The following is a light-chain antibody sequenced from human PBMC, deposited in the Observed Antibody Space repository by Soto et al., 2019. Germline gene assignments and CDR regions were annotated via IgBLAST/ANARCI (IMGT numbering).Light chain of an antibody. CDR2: SNT. V-gene: IGLV1-44*01. J-gene: IGLJ2*01. Sequence: QSVLTQPPSASGTPGQTIAISCSGGSSNIGSHTVNWYQQLPGTAPRLLIYSNTQRPSGVPDRCSGSKSGTSASLAITGLQSDSEGDYYCAAWDDSLNGVVFGGGTKVTVL. CDR3: AAWDDSLNGVV. CDR1: SSNIGSHT.